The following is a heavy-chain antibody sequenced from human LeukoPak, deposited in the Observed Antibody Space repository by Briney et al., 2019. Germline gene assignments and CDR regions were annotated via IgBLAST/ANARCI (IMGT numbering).Heavy chain of an antibody. CDR3: TRDSGTTGEVKFDP. CDR1: GGSISSNY. Sequence: PSETLSLTCTVSGGSISSNYWSWIRQPPGKGLEWIGYIYYSGSTNFNPSLKSRVTISVDTSKNEFSLKMSSVTAADTAVYYCTRDSGTTGEVKFDPWGQGTLVAVSS. V-gene: IGHV4-59*12. J-gene: IGHJ5*02. D-gene: IGHD3-10*01. CDR2: IYYSGST.